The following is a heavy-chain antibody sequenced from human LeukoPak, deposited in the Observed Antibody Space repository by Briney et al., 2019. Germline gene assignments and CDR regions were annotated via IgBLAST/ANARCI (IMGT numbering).Heavy chain of an antibody. J-gene: IGHJ6*02. D-gene: IGHD1-1*01. CDR3: ARASPSGGPKLEYYGMDV. Sequence: PGRSLRLSCAASGFTFSSYGMHWVRQAPGKGLEWVAVIWYDGSNKYYADSVKGRFTISRDNSKNTLYLQMNSLRAEDTAVYYCARASPSGGPKLEYYGMDVWGQGTTVTVSS. CDR1: GFTFSSYG. V-gene: IGHV3-33*01. CDR2: IWYDGSNK.